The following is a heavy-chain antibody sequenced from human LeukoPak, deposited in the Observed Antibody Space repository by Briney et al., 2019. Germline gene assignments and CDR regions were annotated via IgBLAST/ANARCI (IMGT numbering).Heavy chain of an antibody. D-gene: IGHD2-21*02. CDR1: GFTVSTNY. CDR3: ARDSRAYCGGDCYSPFDY. Sequence: PGGSLRLSCAASGFTVSTNYMSWVRQAPGKGLDWVSIIYRDGSTFYADSVKGRFTISRHNSENTLYLQMNSLRAEDTAVYYCARDSRAYCGGDCYSPFDYWGQGTLVTVSS. V-gene: IGHV3-53*01. CDR2: IYRDGST. J-gene: IGHJ4*02.